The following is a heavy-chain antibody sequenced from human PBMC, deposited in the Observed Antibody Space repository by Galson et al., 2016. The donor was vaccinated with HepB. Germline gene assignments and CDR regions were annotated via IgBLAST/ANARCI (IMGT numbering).Heavy chain of an antibody. CDR3: ARTSSPNYDYVWGSYRPTWFDP. V-gene: IGHV1-3*01. CDR2: INAGNGNT. Sequence: VRQAPGQRLEWMGWINAGNGNTKYSQKFQGRVTITRDTSASTAYMELSSLRSEDTAVYYCARTSSPNYDYVWGSYRPTWFDPWGQGTLVTVSS. J-gene: IGHJ5*02. D-gene: IGHD3-16*02.